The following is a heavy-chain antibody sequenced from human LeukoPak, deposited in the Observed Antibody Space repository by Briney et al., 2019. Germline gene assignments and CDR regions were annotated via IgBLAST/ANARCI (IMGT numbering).Heavy chain of an antibody. V-gene: IGHV3-21*01. J-gene: IGHJ3*02. Sequence: GGSLRLSCAASGFTFSSYGMNWVRQAPGKGLEWVSSISGSSSYIYYADSVKGRFTISRHNAKNSLYLQMNSLRAEDTAVYYCAGVPAGVIGMKDAFDIWGQGTMVTVSS. D-gene: IGHD3-16*02. CDR2: ISGSSSYI. CDR1: GFTFSSYG. CDR3: AGVPAGVIGMKDAFDI.